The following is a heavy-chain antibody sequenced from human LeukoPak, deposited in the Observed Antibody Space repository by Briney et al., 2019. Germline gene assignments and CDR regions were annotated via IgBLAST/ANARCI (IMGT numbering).Heavy chain of an antibody. J-gene: IGHJ6*03. CDR3: ARVGPSEVGARGYYYYYYMDV. CDR2: FDPEDGET. Sequence: ASVKVSCKVSGYTLTELSMHWVRQAPGKGLEWMGGFDPEDGETIYAQKFQGRVTMTEDTSTTTAYMELRSLRSDDTAVYYCARVGPSEVGARGYYYYYYMDVWGKGTTVTISS. V-gene: IGHV1-24*01. D-gene: IGHD1-26*01. CDR1: GYTLTELS.